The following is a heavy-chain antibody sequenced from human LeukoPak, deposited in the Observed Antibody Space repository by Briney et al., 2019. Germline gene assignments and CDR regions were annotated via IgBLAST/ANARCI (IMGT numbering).Heavy chain of an antibody. D-gene: IGHD6-13*01. V-gene: IGHV3-11*04. CDR1: VFTFSDYY. J-gene: IGHJ3*02. CDR3: ARRVAAGGRYAFAI. CDR2: ISSSGSTI. Sequence: GSLRLSCEASVFTFSDYYISWIRQAPGKGLEWASYISSSGSTIYYADSVKGRFTISRDNAKNSLYLQMNSLRAEDTAVYYCARRVAAGGRYAFAIWGQRTMVTVSS.